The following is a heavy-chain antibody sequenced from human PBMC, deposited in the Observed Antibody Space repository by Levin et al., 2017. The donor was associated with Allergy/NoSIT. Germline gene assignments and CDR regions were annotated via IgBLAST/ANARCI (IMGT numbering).Heavy chain of an antibody. J-gene: IGHJ4*02. D-gene: IGHD3-9*01. CDR3: ARVGFDWLLLYDY. CDR2: INPNSGGT. Sequence: GESLKISCQASGYTFTDYYIHWVRQAPGQGLEWMGWINPNSGGTKFAQKFQGRVTMTRDRSISTAYMELSILQSDDTPVYYCARVGFDWLLLYDYWGQGTLVTVSS. V-gene: IGHV1-2*02. CDR1: GYTFTDYY.